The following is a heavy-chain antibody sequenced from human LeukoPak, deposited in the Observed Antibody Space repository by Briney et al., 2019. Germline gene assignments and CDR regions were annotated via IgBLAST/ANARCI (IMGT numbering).Heavy chain of an antibody. CDR3: ARDPGYYDRSGYYSYYFDY. V-gene: IGHV3-33*01. CDR2: IWYDGSNK. J-gene: IGHJ4*02. Sequence: GGSLRLSCAASGFTFSSYGMHCVRQAPGKGLEWVAVIWYDGSNKYYADSVKGRFTISRDNSKNTLYLQMNSLRAEDTAVYYCARDPGYYDRSGYYSYYFDYWGQGSLVTVSS. D-gene: IGHD3-22*01. CDR1: GFTFSSYG.